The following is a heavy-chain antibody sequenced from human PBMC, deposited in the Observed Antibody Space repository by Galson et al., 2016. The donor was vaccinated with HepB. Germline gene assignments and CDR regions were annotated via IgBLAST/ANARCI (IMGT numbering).Heavy chain of an antibody. CDR3: ARELNMVVTPGIDY. CDR1: GFTFSSFA. Sequence: SLRLSCAASGFTFSSFAMSWVRQAPGKGLEWVSAIRPSGSLSYYAASVRGWFTISRDNSKNTLFLQMDSLRADDTAVYYCARELNMVVTPGIDYWGQGTLVTVSS. J-gene: IGHJ4*02. CDR2: IRPSGSLS. V-gene: IGHV3-23*01. D-gene: IGHD4-23*01.